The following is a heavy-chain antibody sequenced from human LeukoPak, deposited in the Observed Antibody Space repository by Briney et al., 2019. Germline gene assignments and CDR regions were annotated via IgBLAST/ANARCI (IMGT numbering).Heavy chain of an antibody. V-gene: IGHV3-7*01. CDR2: IKQDGSEK. CDR1: GFTFSSYW. Sequence: GGSLRLSCAASGFTFSSYWMSWVRQAPGKGLEWVANIKQDGSEKYYVDSVKGRFTISRDNAKNSLYLQMNSLRAEDTAVYYCARDLSMADLGWFDPWGQGTLVTVSS. CDR3: ARDLSMADLGWFDP. J-gene: IGHJ5*02. D-gene: IGHD2-8*01.